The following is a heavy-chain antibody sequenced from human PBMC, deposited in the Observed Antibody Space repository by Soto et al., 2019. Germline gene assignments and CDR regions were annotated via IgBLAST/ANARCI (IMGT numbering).Heavy chain of an antibody. CDR3: ACLITVVENGGYYYYGMDV. CDR1: GGSISSSSYY. CDR2: IYYSGST. Sequence: SETLSLTSTVSGGSISSSSYYWGWIRQPPGKGLEWIGSIYYSGSTYYNPSLKIRVTISVYTSKNQCSLKRSSVTAADTAVYYSACLITVVENGGYYYYGMDVWGQGTTVTVSS. J-gene: IGHJ6*02. D-gene: IGHD3-10*01. V-gene: IGHV4-39*01.